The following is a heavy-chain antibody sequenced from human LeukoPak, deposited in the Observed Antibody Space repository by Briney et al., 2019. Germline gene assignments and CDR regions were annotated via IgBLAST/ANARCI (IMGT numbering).Heavy chain of an antibody. J-gene: IGHJ4*02. Sequence: GGSLRLSCAASGFTFSSYWMHWVRQAPGKGLVWVSGIDNYDSTTIYADSVKGRFTISSDNVKSTVYLQMNSLRAEDTAVYYCARDVGSLSYWGQGTLVTVPS. CDR3: ARDVGSLSY. CDR2: IDNYDSTT. D-gene: IGHD1-26*01. V-gene: IGHV3-74*01. CDR1: GFTFSSYW.